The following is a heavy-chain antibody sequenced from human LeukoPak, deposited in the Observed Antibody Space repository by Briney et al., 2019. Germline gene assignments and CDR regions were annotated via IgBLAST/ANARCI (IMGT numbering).Heavy chain of an antibody. Sequence: ASVKVSCKASGYTFTSYGISLVRQAPGQGLEWMGWISAYNGNTNYAQKLQGRVTMTTDTSTSTAYMELRSLRSDDTAVYYCARDYYGSGSYNWFDPWGQGTLVTVSS. V-gene: IGHV1-18*01. CDR1: GYTFTSYG. CDR3: ARDYYGSGSYNWFDP. D-gene: IGHD3-10*01. J-gene: IGHJ5*02. CDR2: ISAYNGNT.